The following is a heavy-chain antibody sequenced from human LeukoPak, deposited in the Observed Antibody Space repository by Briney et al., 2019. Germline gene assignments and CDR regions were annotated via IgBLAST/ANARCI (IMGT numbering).Heavy chain of an antibody. Sequence: SETLSLTCSVYGGSFSDYYWSWIRQSPGKGLEWIGEIHHSGSTFYTPSLRGRVTMSVDTSKKQFSLKLISETAADTAIYYCARGVYPGCSGDRCVTIKNWFDPWGQGTLVTVSS. CDR3: ARGVYPGCSGDRCVTIKNWFDP. D-gene: IGHD2-15*01. V-gene: IGHV4-34*01. CDR2: IHHSGST. CDR1: GGSFSDYY. J-gene: IGHJ5*02.